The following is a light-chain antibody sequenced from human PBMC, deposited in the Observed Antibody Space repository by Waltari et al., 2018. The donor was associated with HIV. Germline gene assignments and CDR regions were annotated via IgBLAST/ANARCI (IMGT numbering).Light chain of an antibody. J-gene: IGKJ4*01. V-gene: IGKV3-15*01. CDR2: GAT. CDR3: QQYNHWPLT. Sequence: ETVMTQSPDILSVYTGERPTLSCRASQSVGGDVAWYQQKPGQAPRLLIYGATSRATGIPARFSASGSGTEFILTISSLQSEDFAVYFCQQYNHWPLTFGGGTKVEIK. CDR1: QSVGGD.